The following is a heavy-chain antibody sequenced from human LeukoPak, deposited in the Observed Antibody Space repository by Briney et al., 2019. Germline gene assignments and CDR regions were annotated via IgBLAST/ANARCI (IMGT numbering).Heavy chain of an antibody. D-gene: IGHD2-15*01. J-gene: IGHJ3*02. CDR2: INSDGSST. CDR1: GFTFSSYW. Sequence: PGGSLRLSCAASGFTFSSYWMHWVRQAPGKGLVWVSRINSDGSSTSYADSVKGRFTISRDKAKNTLYLQMNSLRAEDTAVYYCARDFLTSGIGSGGSGASTDGRAFDIWGQGTMVTVSS. CDR3: ARDFLTSGIGSGGSGASTDGRAFDI. V-gene: IGHV3-74*01.